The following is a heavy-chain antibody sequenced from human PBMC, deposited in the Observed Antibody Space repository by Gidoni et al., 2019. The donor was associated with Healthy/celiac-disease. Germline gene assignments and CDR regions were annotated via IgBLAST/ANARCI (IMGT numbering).Heavy chain of an antibody. D-gene: IGHD2-21*02. CDR1: GGSISSGGCF. CDR3: ARVRNCGGDCYSRFDY. Sequence: QLQLQESGSGLVKPSPTLSLTCAASGGSISSGGCFWSWIRQPPGKGLEWIGYIYHSGSTYYNPSLKSRVTISVDRSKNQFSLKLSSVTAADTAVYCCARVRNCGGDCYSRFDYWGQGTLVTVSS. CDR2: IYHSGST. V-gene: IGHV4-30-2*01. J-gene: IGHJ4*02.